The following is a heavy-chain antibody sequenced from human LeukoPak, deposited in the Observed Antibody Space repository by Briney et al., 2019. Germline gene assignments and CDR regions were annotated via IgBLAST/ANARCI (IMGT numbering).Heavy chain of an antibody. Sequence: GGSLRLSCAASGFTFSDYYMSWIRQAPGKGLEWVSYISSSGSTIYYADSVKGRFTISRDNAKNSLYLQMNSLRAEDTAVYYCAKDKIYDSSGPFDYWGQGTLVTVSS. J-gene: IGHJ4*02. D-gene: IGHD3-22*01. V-gene: IGHV3-11*01. CDR3: AKDKIYDSSGPFDY. CDR2: ISSSGSTI. CDR1: GFTFSDYY.